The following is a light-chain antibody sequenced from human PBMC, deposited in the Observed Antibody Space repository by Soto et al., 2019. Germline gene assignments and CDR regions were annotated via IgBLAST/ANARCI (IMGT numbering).Light chain of an antibody. V-gene: IGKV3-15*01. CDR3: QQYSNWVT. Sequence: EIVMTQSPVTLSLSPGDTATLSCRASQSITSNLAWYQQKPGQPPRLLIFGASTRATGIPARFSGRGSVTEITLTISNLQSEDFAVYYCQQYSNWVTFGGGTQLEIE. CDR2: GAS. J-gene: IGKJ4*01. CDR1: QSITSN.